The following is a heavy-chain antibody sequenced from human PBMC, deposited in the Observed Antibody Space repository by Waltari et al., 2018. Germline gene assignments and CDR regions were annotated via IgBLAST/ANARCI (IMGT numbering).Heavy chain of an antibody. CDR1: GTFSSYA. D-gene: IGHD6-13*01. CDR2: IIPIFGTA. V-gene: IGHV1-69*01. CDR3: ATTQYSSSPHWYFDL. J-gene: IGHJ2*01. Sequence: GTFSSYAISWVRQAPGQGLEWMGGIIPIFGTANYAQKFQGRVTITADESTSTAYMELSSLRSEDTAVYYCATTQYSSSPHWYFDLWGRGTLVTVSS.